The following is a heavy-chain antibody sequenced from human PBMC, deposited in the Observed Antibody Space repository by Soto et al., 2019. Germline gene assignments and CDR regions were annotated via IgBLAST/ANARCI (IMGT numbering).Heavy chain of an antibody. CDR1: GFAFSSAW. Sequence: EVQLVESGGALVEPGGSLTLSCAASGFAFSSAWMNWVRQAPGKGLEWVGRVRSNADGGTADYAAPVRGRFTFSREDSKNTLFLQMSSLRTEDTAVYYCTTSISGLVTGHWGQGTLVTVSS. V-gene: IGHV3-15*07. CDR3: TTSISGLVTGH. J-gene: IGHJ4*02. D-gene: IGHD3-3*01. CDR2: VRSNADGGTA.